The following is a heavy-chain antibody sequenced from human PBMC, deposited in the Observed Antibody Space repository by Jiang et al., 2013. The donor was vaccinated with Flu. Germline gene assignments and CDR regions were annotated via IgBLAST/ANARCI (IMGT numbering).Heavy chain of an antibody. CDR2: TYYRSKWSY. D-gene: IGHD5-18*01. Sequence: IRQSPSRGLEWLGRTYYRSKWSYDYAVSFKSRITVTPDTSRNEFSLQLNSMTPEDTAVYYCTRGKYTAFDYWGQGTLVTVSS. CDR3: TRGKYTAFDY. J-gene: IGHJ4*02. V-gene: IGHV6-1*01.